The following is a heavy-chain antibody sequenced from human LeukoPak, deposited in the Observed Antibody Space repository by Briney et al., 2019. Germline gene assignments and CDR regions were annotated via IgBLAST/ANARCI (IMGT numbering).Heavy chain of an antibody. CDR3: AKDRGIAVAGTSLDY. D-gene: IGHD6-19*01. J-gene: IGHJ4*02. V-gene: IGHV3-43D*03. Sequence: PGGSLRLSCAASGFTFSSYSMNWVRQAPGKGLEWVSLISWDGGSTYYADSVKGRFTISRDNSKNSLYLQMNSLRAEDTALYYCAKDRGIAVAGTSLDYWGQGTLVTVSS. CDR1: GFTFSSYS. CDR2: ISWDGGST.